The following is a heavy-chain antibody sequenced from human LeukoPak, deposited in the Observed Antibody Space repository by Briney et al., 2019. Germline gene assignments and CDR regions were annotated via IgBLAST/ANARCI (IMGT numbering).Heavy chain of an antibody. CDR2: IYYSGST. J-gene: IGHJ3*02. D-gene: IGHD3-22*01. CDR3: ARPQSYYDSSGSYNDAFDI. Sequence: SETLSLTCTVSGGSISSSSYYWGWIRQPPGKGLEWIGSIYYSGSTYYNPSLKSRVTISVDTSKNQFSLKLSSVTAADTAVYYCARPQSYYDSSGSYNDAFDIWGQGTMVTVSS. CDR1: GGSISSSSYY. V-gene: IGHV4-39*01.